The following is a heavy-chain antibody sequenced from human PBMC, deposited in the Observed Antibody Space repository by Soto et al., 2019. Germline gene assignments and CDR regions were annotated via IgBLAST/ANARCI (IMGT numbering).Heavy chain of an antibody. D-gene: IGHD6-13*01. CDR1: GFTFDDYA. V-gene: IGHV3-9*01. J-gene: IGHJ4*02. Sequence: PGGSLRLSCAASGFTFDDYAMHWVRQAPGKGLEWVSGISWNSGSIGYADSVKGRFTISRDNAKNSLYLQMNSLRAEDTALYYCAKDSAGIQTPHLPQKFDYWGQGTLVTVPS. CDR2: ISWNSGSI. CDR3: AKDSAGIQTPHLPQKFDY.